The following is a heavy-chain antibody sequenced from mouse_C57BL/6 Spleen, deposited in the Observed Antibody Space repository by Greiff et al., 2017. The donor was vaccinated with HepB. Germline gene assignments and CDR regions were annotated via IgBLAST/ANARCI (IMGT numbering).Heavy chain of an antibody. V-gene: IGHV1-22*01. J-gene: IGHJ1*03. CDR1: GYTFTDYN. D-gene: IGHD1-1*01. CDR2: INPNNGGT. Sequence: EVQLQQSGPELVKPGASVKMSCKASGYTFTDYNMHWVKQSHGKSIEWIGYINPNNGGTSYNQKFKGKATLTVNKSSSTAYMELRSLTSEDSAVYYCARDYYGSSWYFDVWGTGTTVTVSS. CDR3: ARDYYGSSWYFDV.